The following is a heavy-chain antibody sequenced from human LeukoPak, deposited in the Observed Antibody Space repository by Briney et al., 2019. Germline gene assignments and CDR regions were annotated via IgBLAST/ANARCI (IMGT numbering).Heavy chain of an antibody. J-gene: IGHJ4*02. CDR2: ISFDSNNL. Sequence: GGSLRLSCAASGFTFSTYGMHWVRQAPGKGLEWVAVISFDSNNLYYADSVKGRFTISRDNSKNTLYLQMNSLRGEDTAVYYCAHLGYDILTGYYNWGQGTLVFVSP. CDR3: AHLGYDILTGYYN. V-gene: IGHV3-30*03. D-gene: IGHD3-9*01. CDR1: GFTFSTYG.